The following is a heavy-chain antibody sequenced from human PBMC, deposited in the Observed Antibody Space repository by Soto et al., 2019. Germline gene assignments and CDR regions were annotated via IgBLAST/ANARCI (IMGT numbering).Heavy chain of an antibody. CDR2: ISFDGRNT. D-gene: IGHD1-26*01. CDR1: GFTFNSYG. Sequence: PGGSLRLSCAASGFTFNSYGMHWVRQAPGKGLEWVVVISFDGRNTYYADSVKGRFTISRDNSKNTLYLQMTSLRAEDTAVYYCARDWDHQSWFDPWGQGTLVTVSS. CDR3: ARDWDHQSWFDP. V-gene: IGHV3-30*03. J-gene: IGHJ5*02.